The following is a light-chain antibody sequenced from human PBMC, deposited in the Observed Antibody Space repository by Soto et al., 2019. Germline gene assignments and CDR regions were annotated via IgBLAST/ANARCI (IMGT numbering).Light chain of an antibody. J-gene: IGLJ2*01. Sequence: QSVLTQPASVSGSPGQSITISCTGTSSDVGGYNYVSWYQQLPGKAPKLMIYEVTNRPSGVSNRFSGSKSGNTASLTISGLQAEDEADYYCSSYTSSTVLVVFGGGTKLTVL. CDR1: SSDVGGYNY. CDR2: EVT. CDR3: SSYTSSTVLVV. V-gene: IGLV2-14*01.